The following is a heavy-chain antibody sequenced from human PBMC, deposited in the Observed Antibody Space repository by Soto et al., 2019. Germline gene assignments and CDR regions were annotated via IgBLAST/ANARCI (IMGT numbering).Heavy chain of an antibody. CDR2: IIPIFGTA. V-gene: IGHV1-69*13. CDR3: ARDGGRHSGGIDY. D-gene: IGHD1-26*01. J-gene: IGHJ4*02. Sequence: GASVKVSCKASGGTFSSYSINWVRQAPGQGREWMGEIIPIFGTANYAQKFQGRVTITADESTSTAYMELSSLRSEDTAVYYCARDGGRHSGGIDYWGQGTLVTVSS. CDR1: GGTFSSYS.